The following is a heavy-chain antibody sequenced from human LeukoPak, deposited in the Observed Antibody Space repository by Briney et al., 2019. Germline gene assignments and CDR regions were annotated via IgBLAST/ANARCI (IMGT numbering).Heavy chain of an antibody. J-gene: IGHJ4*02. Sequence: GGSLRLFCTASGFTFSSYWMHWVRQIPGKGLVWVSRINSAGISTNYADSVKGRFTISRDNAKNTLYLQMNSLRAEDTAIYYCARDIAAAVDYWGQGTLVTVSS. CDR2: INSAGIST. D-gene: IGHD6-13*01. CDR1: GFTFSSYW. V-gene: IGHV3-74*01. CDR3: ARDIAAAVDY.